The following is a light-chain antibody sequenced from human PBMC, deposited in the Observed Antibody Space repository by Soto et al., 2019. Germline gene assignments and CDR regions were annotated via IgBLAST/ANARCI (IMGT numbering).Light chain of an antibody. CDR3: QQYNIWPPLT. CDR1: QSVRSN. J-gene: IGKJ4*01. V-gene: IGKV3-15*01. CDR2: DAS. Sequence: EVELTQSPDTLSVSPGETATLSCRASQSVRSNLAWYQQKPGQAPRLLIYDASTRVTGIPARFSGSGSGREFSLTISSLQSADFGLYYCQQYNIWPPLTFGGGTKVEIK.